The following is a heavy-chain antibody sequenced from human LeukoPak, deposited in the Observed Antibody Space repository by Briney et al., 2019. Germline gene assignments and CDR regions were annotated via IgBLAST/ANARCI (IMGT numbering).Heavy chain of an antibody. CDR2: ISWNSGII. CDR1: GFTFDDYA. J-gene: IGHJ1*01. Sequence: GRSLRLSCAASGFTFDDYAMHWVRQAPGKGLEWVSGISWNSGIIGYADSVKGRFTISRDNAKNSLYLQMNSPRPEDTALYYCAKDIDSSSWSVRYFQHWGQGTLVTVSS. V-gene: IGHV3-9*01. D-gene: IGHD6-13*01. CDR3: AKDIDSSSWSVRYFQH.